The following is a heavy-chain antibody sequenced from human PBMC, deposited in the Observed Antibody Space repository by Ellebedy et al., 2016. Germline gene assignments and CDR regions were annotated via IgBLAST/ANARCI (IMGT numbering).Heavy chain of an antibody. CDR1: ENTFTGSY. Sequence: ASVKVSCXSSENTFTGSYVHWVRQATGQGLEWMGWMNPNSGNTGYAQKFQGRVTMTRNTSIRTAYMELSSLRSEDTAVYYCARQVGKGFDYWGQGTLVTVSS. CDR2: MNPNSGNT. D-gene: IGHD1-26*01. J-gene: IGHJ4*02. V-gene: IGHV1-8*02. CDR3: ARQVGKGFDY.